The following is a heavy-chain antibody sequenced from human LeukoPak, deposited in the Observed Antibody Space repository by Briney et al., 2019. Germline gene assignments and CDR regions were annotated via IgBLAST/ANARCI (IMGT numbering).Heavy chain of an antibody. Sequence: GGSLRLSXAASGFTFSSYSMNWVRQAPGKGLEWVSSISSSSSYIYYADSVKGRFTISRDNAKNSLYLQMNSLRAEDTDVYYCARSDCGSNSPAFDIWGQGTMVTVSS. D-gene: IGHD4-23*01. J-gene: IGHJ3*02. V-gene: IGHV3-21*01. CDR3: ARSDCGSNSPAFDI. CDR2: ISSSSSYI. CDR1: GFTFSSYS.